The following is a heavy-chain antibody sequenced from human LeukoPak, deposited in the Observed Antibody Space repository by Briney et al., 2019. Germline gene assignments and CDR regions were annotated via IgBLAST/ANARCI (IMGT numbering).Heavy chain of an antibody. D-gene: IGHD7-27*01. J-gene: IGHJ4*02. V-gene: IGHV3-23*01. CDR1: GFTFSSYT. Sequence: GGSLRLSCAASGFTFSSYTMSWVRQAPGKGLEWVSTITTSDGNTYYADSVKGRFTVSRDNSKNTLFLQMNSLRAEDTAVYYCAKDGGLWVSAHWGDSWGRGTLSPSPQ. CDR2: ITTSDGNT. CDR3: AKDGGLWVSAHWGDS.